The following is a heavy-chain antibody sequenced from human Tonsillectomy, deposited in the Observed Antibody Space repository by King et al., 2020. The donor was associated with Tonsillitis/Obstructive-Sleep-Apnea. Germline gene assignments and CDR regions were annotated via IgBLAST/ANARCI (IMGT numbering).Heavy chain of an antibody. Sequence: VQLVESGAEVKKPGSSVKVSCKASGGTFSNYAINWVRQAPGQGLEWMGVIIPIFGTANYSQKFQGRVTLTADESSSTDYMELSRLRSEDTAVYYCARGTFGGVVVAATPYYFDYWGQGTLVTVSS. V-gene: IGHV1-69*01. CDR3: ARGTFGGVVVAATPYYFDY. D-gene: IGHD2-15*01. CDR1: GGTFSNYA. CDR2: IIPIFGTA. J-gene: IGHJ4*02.